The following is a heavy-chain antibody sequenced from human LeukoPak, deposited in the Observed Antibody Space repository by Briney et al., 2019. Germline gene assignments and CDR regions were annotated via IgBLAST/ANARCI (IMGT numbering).Heavy chain of an antibody. V-gene: IGHV3-21*01. CDR1: GFTPSIYS. CDR2: NNNSSRYI. D-gene: IGHD6-13*01. CDR3: ASEAAASTGNF. Sequence: PGRTLRLSRAASGFTPSIYSMNGVRHAPGKGLGEFFGNNNSSRYIYYADSVKGRFTISRDNAKNSLYLQMNSVTAEDTAVYYCASEAAASTGNFWGQGTLVTVSS. J-gene: IGHJ4*02.